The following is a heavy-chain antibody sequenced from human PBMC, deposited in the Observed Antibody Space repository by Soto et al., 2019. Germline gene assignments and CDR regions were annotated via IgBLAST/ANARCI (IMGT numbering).Heavy chain of an antibody. CDR1: GLTFSSYW. CDR2: INSDGSIT. D-gene: IGHD3-16*01. CDR3: ARVGGSGYFDY. V-gene: IGHV3-74*01. Sequence: EVQLVESGGGLVQPGGSLRLSCAASGLTFSSYWMHWVRQAPGKGLVWVSRINSDGSITNYADSVKGRFTISRDNTKNTLYVQMNSLRVEDTAVYYCARVGGSGYFDYWGQGTLVTVSS. J-gene: IGHJ4*02.